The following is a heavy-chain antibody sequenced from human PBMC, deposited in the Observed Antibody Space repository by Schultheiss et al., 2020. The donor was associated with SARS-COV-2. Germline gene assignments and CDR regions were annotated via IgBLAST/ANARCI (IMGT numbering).Heavy chain of an antibody. D-gene: IGHD2-15*01. Sequence: ESLKISCTVSGGSISSYYWSWIRQPPGKGLEWIGYIYYSGSTNYNPSLKSRVTISVDTSKNQFSLKLSSVTAADTAVYYCARRSGGGFDPWGQGTLVTVSS. CDR2: IYYSGST. V-gene: IGHV4-59*08. CDR3: ARRSGGGFDP. CDR1: GGSISSYY. J-gene: IGHJ5*02.